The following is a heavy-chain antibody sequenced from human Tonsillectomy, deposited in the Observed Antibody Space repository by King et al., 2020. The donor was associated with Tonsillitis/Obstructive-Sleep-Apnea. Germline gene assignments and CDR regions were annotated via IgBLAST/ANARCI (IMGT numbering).Heavy chain of an antibody. CDR3: AREWDYGDFIFDY. CDR2: INWSGVNA. V-gene: IGHV3-20*04. CDR1: YFALKDYG. Sequence: LVESGGGVVRPGGSLRFSCAASYFALKDYGMSWVRQAPGKGLEWVASINWSGVNAGYADSVKGRFTISSDNARNSLYLQMNGLSAEDTALYYCAREWDYGDFIFDYWGQGTLVTVSS. J-gene: IGHJ4*02. D-gene: IGHD4-17*01.